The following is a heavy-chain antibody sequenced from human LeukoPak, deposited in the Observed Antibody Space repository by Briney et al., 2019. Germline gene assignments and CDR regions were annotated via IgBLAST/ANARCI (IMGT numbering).Heavy chain of an antibody. CDR2: IYYSGST. CDR3: ARHRNEYDYGDYQVIDY. D-gene: IGHD4-17*01. J-gene: IGHJ4*02. V-gene: IGHV4-39*01. CDR1: GGSISSSSYY. Sequence: SETLSLTCTVSGGSISSSSYYWGWIRQPPGKGLEWIGSIYYSGSTYYNPSLKSRVTISVDTSKNQFSLKLSSVTAADTAVYYCARHRNEYDYGDYQVIDYWGQGTLVTVSS.